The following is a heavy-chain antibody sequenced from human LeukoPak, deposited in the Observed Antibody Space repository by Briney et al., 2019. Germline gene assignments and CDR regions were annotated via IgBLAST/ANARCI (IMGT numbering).Heavy chain of an antibody. D-gene: IGHD3-10*01. CDR2: FYDTRSP. Sequence: SETLSLTCTVSGGSINLYYWSWIRQRPGKGLEWIGYFYDTRSPKYNPSLERRVTISVDMSRNQFSLSLTSVTTADTAVYYCARGRGSLTYWGQGTLATVSS. CDR1: GGSINLYY. V-gene: IGHV4-59*01. J-gene: IGHJ4*02. CDR3: ARGRGSLTY.